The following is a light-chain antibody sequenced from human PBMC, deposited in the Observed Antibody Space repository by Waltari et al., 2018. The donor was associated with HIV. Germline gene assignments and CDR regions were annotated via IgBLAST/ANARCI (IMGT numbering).Light chain of an antibody. CDR2: AAS. V-gene: IGKV1-8*01. Sequence: AIRMTQSPSSFSASTGDRITITCRAGQGISSYLDWYQQKPGKAPKLLIYAASTLQSGVPSRFSGSGSGTDFTLTIRCLQSEDFSTYYCLQYYSYPLTIGGGTKVEIK. J-gene: IGKJ4*01. CDR1: QGISSY. CDR3: LQYYSYPLT.